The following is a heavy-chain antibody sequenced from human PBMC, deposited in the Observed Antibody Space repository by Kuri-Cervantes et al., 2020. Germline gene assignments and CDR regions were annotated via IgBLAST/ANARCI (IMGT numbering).Heavy chain of an antibody. Sequence: ASVKGSCKASGYTFTSYGISWVRQAPGQGLEWMGWISAYNGNTNYAQKLQGRVTMTTDTSTSTAYMELRSLRSDDTAVYYCARVRDSSSRNINWFDPWGQGTLVTVSS. CDR3: ARVRDSSSRNINWFDP. CDR2: ISAYNGNT. V-gene: IGHV1-18*01. J-gene: IGHJ5*02. D-gene: IGHD6-13*01. CDR1: GYTFTSYG.